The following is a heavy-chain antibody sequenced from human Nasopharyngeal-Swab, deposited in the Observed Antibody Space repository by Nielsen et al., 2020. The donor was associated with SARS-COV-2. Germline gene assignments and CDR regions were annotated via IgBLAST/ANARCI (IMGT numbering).Heavy chain of an antibody. Sequence: SETLSLTCTVSGGSVTNPDYYWSWIRQSPGKGLEWIGYIYYRGGAYYNPSLKDRASISLDTSENQFSLRLSSVTAADTAVYYCARDPRRGSYYFFDSWGQGALVTVSS. D-gene: IGHD3-10*01. CDR1: GGSVTNPDYY. J-gene: IGHJ4*02. CDR3: ARDPRRGSYYFFDS. CDR2: IYYRGGA. V-gene: IGHV4-30-4*01.